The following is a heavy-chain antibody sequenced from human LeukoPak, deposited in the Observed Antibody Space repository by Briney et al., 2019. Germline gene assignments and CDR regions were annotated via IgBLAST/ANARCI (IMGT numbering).Heavy chain of an antibody. Sequence: GGSLRLSCAASGFTFRNFGMTWVRQTPGKGLEWVSGISGSGGSTSYADSVKGRFTTSRDNSKNTLYLQMNSLRAEDTAVYYCARELFDFDYWGQGTLVTVSS. CDR2: ISGSGGST. CDR1: GFTFRNFG. J-gene: IGHJ4*02. D-gene: IGHD3-10*01. CDR3: ARELFDFDY. V-gene: IGHV3-23*01.